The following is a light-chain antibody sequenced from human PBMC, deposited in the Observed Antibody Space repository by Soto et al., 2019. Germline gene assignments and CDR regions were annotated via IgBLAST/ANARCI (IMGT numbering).Light chain of an antibody. J-gene: IGKJ4*02. CDR1: QSLSNSF. Sequence: EIVLTQSPGTLSLSPGDRATLSCRASQSLSNSFLAWYQQKPGQTPRLLISGASIRATDIPDRFSGSGSGTDFALTISRLEPEDFAVYFCQQYGRLPLSFGGGPRVEIK. CDR3: QQYGRLPLS. CDR2: GAS. V-gene: IGKV3-20*01.